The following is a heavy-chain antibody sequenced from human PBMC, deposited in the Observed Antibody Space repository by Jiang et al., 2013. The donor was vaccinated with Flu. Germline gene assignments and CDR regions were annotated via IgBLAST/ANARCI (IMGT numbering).Heavy chain of an antibody. D-gene: IGHD6-19*01. J-gene: IGHJ5*02. CDR2: INTNTGNP. CDR3: ARDSGDSSGWYLVSGWFDP. Sequence: SVKVSCKASGYTFTSYAMNWVRQAPGQGLEWMGWINTNTGNPTYAQGFTGRFVFSLDTSVSTAYLQISSLKAEDTAVYYCARDSGDSSGWYLVSGWFDPWGQGTLVTVSS. V-gene: IGHV7-4-1*02. CDR1: GYTFTSYA.